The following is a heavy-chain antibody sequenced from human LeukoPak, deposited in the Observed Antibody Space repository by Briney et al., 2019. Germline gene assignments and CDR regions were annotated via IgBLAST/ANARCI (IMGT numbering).Heavy chain of an antibody. CDR1: GFTFSSYA. CDR3: AKDKRITFGGVIVFDY. J-gene: IGHJ4*02. Sequence: PGGSLRLSCAASGFTFSSYAMSRVRQAPGKGLEWVSAISGSGGSTYYADSVKGRFTISRDNSKNTLYLQMNSLRAEDTAVYYCAKDKRITFGGVIVFDYWGQGTLVTVSS. V-gene: IGHV3-23*01. CDR2: ISGSGGST. D-gene: IGHD3-16*02.